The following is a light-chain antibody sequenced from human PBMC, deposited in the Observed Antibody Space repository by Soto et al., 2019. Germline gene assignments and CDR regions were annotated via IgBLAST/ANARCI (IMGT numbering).Light chain of an antibody. V-gene: IGLV2-14*01. J-gene: IGLJ2*01. CDR3: SSYTSSSTRGVV. CDR2: DVS. Sequence: QSALTQPASVSGSPGQSITISCTGTSSDVGGYNYVSWYQQHPGKAPKLMIYDVSNRPSGVSNRFSGSKSGNTASLTISGVQAEDEADYYCSSYTSSSTRGVVFGGGTKLTVL. CDR1: SSDVGGYNY.